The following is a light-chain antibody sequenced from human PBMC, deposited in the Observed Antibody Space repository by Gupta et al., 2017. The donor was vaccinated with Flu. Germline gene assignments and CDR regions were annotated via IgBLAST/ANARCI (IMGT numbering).Light chain of an antibody. J-gene: IGLJ3*02. CDR3: QSSDTSISGSV. Sequence: QSVLTQPPSVSGAPGQRVTISCTGSSSNSGANYDVHWYQQLPADEPNLLIYCNAFRPSGVADRFLCSKAGNYASPATIGLQEEEEADDYCQSSDTSISGSVFGGGTKMTVL. CDR2: CNA. V-gene: IGLV1-40*01. CDR1: SSNSGANYD.